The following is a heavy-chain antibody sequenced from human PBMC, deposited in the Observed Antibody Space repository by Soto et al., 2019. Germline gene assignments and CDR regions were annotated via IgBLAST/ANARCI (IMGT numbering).Heavy chain of an antibody. Sequence: SETLSLTCTVSGGSISSGDYYWSWIRQPPGKGLEWIGYIYYSGSTYYNPSLKSRVTISVDTSKNQFSLKLSSVTAADTAVYYCARGQRYGDSTMGWFDPWGQGTLVTVSS. CDR1: GGSISSGDYY. CDR3: ARGQRYGDSTMGWFDP. D-gene: IGHD4-17*01. V-gene: IGHV4-30-4*01. CDR2: IYYSGST. J-gene: IGHJ5*02.